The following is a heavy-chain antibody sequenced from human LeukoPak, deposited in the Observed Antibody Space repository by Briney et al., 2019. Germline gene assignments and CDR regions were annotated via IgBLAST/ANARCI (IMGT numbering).Heavy chain of an antibody. CDR1: GYTFSSYA. CDR2: SNAGNGNT. V-gene: IGHV1-3*02. J-gene: IGHJ6*02. Sequence: ASVKVSCKASGYTFSSYAIHWARQAPGQRLEWMGWSNAGNGNTEYSQEFEGRVTITRDTSASTAYMELSSLRSDDMAVYYCARGRGHYGLDVWGQGTTITVSS. CDR3: ARGRGHYGLDV. D-gene: IGHD3-10*01.